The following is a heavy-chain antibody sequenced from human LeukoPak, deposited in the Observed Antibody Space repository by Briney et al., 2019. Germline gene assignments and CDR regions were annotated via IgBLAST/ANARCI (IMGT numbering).Heavy chain of an antibody. Sequence: GESLKIFCKGSGYSLTSYWIGWVRQLPGKGLEWMVIIYHGDSDTRYSPSFQGQVTISADKSISSAYLQWSSLKASDSAMYYCARQIGYGSYGLDYWGQGTLVTVSS. J-gene: IGHJ4*02. V-gene: IGHV5-51*01. CDR1: GYSLTSYW. D-gene: IGHD5-18*01. CDR3: ARQIGYGSYGLDY. CDR2: IYHGDSDT.